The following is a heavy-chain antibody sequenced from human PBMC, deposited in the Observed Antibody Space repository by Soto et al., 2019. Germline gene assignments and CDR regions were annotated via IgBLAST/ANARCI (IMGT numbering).Heavy chain of an antibody. V-gene: IGHV5-51*01. CDR2: IYPGDSVT. J-gene: IGHJ3*02. D-gene: IGHD1-26*01. Sequence: ESLTISGKLSGYILSRYWIGWVRQLPGQGLECVGIIYPGDSVTRYIQSFKGQVTISADKAFGTAYLQWSSLKESDTAMYYCARPLDPYSGRYGWSAVDIWGQGTMVTVS. CDR3: ARPLDPYSGRYGWSAVDI. CDR1: GYILSRYW.